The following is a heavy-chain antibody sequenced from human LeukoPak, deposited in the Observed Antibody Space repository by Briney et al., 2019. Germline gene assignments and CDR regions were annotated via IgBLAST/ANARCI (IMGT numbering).Heavy chain of an antibody. CDR1: GGSISSYY. CDR3: ASLPRYYDSSGYGNAFDI. Sequence: SETLSLTCTVSGGSISSYYWSWIRQPPGKGLEWIGYIYYSGSTNYNPSLKSRVTISVDTSKNQFSLKLSSVTAADTAVYYCASLPRYYDSSGYGNAFDIWGQGTMVTVSS. J-gene: IGHJ3*02. D-gene: IGHD3-22*01. CDR2: IYYSGST. V-gene: IGHV4-59*08.